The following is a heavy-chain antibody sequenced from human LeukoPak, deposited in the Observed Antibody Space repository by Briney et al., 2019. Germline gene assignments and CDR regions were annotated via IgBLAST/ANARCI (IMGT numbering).Heavy chain of an antibody. CDR1: GFTFGDYL. CDR2: NRGGTT. D-gene: IGHD6-19*01. V-gene: IGHV3-49*03. Sequence: GGSLTLSCTASGFTFGDYLMSWFRQAPGKGLEWMGFNRGGTTEYAASVKGSFTISRDDSTSTAYLQMNSLTAEYTAVYYCSRDSGWLSVYWGQGTLVTVST. CDR3: SRDSGWLSVY. J-gene: IGHJ4*02.